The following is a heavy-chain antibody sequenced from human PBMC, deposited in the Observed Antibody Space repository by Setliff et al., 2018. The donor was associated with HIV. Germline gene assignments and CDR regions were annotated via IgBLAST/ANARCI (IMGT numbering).Heavy chain of an antibody. J-gene: IGHJ3*02. D-gene: IGHD1-26*01. Sequence: SVKVSCKASGGTFSSYAISWVRQAPGQGLEWMGGIIPILGIANYAQKFQGSVTITADESTSTAYMGLSSLRSEDTAVYYCARVGATPIDAFDIWGQGTMVTVS. CDR2: IIPILGIA. CDR1: GGTFSSYA. CDR3: ARVGATPIDAFDI. V-gene: IGHV1-69*10.